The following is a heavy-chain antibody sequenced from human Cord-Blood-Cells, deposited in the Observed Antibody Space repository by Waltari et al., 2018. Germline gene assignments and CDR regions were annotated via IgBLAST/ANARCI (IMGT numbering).Heavy chain of an antibody. CDR3: ARDLGYCSGGSCNFDY. Sequence: QVQLVQSGAEVKKPGSSVKVSCKASGGTFSSYAISWVRQAPGQGLEWMGGIIPIFGTANYAKKFQGRVTITADESTSTAYMELSSLRSEDTAVYYCARDLGYCSGGSCNFDYWGQGTLVTVSS. CDR1: GGTFSSYA. J-gene: IGHJ4*02. V-gene: IGHV1-69*01. D-gene: IGHD2-15*01. CDR2: IIPIFGTA.